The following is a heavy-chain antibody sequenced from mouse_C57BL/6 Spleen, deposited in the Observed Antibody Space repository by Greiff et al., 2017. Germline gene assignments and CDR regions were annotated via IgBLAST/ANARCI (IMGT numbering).Heavy chain of an antibody. D-gene: IGHD2-12*01. CDR2: INPNNGGT. CDR1: GYTFTDYN. Sequence: VQLQQSGPELVKPGASVKMSCKASGYTFTDYNMHWVKQSHGKSLEWIGYINPNNGGTSYNQKFKGKATLTVNKSSSTAYMELRSLTSEDSAVYYCASPYSNDVSWFAYWGQGTLVTVSA. CDR3: ASPYSNDVSWFAY. V-gene: IGHV1-22*01. J-gene: IGHJ3*01.